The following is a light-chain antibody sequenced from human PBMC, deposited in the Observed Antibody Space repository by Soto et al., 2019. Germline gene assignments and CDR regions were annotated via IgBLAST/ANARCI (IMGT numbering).Light chain of an antibody. V-gene: IGKV3-20*01. J-gene: IGKJ1*01. CDR3: QQYGSSPPCT. CDR1: QSVSSSY. Sequence: EIVLTQSPGTLSLSPGESATLSCRASQSVSSSYLAWYQQKPGQAPRLLIYGASSRATGIPDRFSGSGSGTDFTLTISRLEPEDFAVYYCQQYGSSPPCTFGQGTKVEIK. CDR2: GAS.